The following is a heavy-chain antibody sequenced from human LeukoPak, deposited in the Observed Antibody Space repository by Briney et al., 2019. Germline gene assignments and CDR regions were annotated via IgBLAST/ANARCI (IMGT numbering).Heavy chain of an antibody. V-gene: IGHV3-74*01. Sequence: GGSLRLSCAASGFTFSTNWMHWVRQAPGKGPVWVSRINGDGSTTTYADSVKGRFTISRDNAKNALYLQMNSLRGEDTAMYYCARGGSSGWSYLDFWGQGTLVTVSS. CDR3: ARGGSSGWSYLDF. J-gene: IGHJ4*02. CDR2: INGDGSTT. D-gene: IGHD6-19*01. CDR1: GFTFSTNW.